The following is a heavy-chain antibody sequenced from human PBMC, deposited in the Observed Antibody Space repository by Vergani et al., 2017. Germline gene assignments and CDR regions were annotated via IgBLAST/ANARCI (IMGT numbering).Heavy chain of an antibody. CDR1: GGSISSYY. D-gene: IGHD2-2*02. V-gene: IGHV4-59*01. Sequence: QVQLQESGPGLVKPSETLSLTCTVSGGSISSYYWSWIRQPPGKGLEWIGYIYYSGSTNYNPSLKSRVTISVDTSKNPFSLKVSSVTAADTAVYYCARHIVVVPAAIGERRGYYMDVWGKGTTVTVSS. CDR2: IYYSGST. CDR3: ARHIVVVPAAIGERRGYYMDV. J-gene: IGHJ6*03.